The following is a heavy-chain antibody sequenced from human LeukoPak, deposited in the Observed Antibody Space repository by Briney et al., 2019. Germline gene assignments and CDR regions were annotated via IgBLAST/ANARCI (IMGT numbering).Heavy chain of an antibody. Sequence: SETLSLTCTVSGGSISSSSYYWGWIRQPPGKGLEWIGSIYYSGSTYYNPSLKSRVTISVDTSKNQFSLKLSSVTAADTAVYYCARQVEDFWSGQNWFDPWGQGTLVTVSS. CDR3: ARQVEDFWSGQNWFDP. V-gene: IGHV4-39*01. D-gene: IGHD3-3*01. CDR1: GGSISSSSYY. J-gene: IGHJ5*02. CDR2: IYYSGST.